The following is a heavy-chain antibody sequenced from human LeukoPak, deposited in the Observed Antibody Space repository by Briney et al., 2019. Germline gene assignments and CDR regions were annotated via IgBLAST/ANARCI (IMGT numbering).Heavy chain of an antibody. V-gene: IGHV5-51*01. D-gene: IGHD2-15*01. CDR2: IYPGDSDT. Sequence: GESLKISRKGSGYSFTSYWIGWVRQMPGKGLEWMGIIYPGDSDTSYSPSFKGRVTTSADKSISTAYLQWSSLKASDTAMYYCARVIHEAAEYYYYYYMDVWGKGTTVTISS. J-gene: IGHJ6*03. CDR3: ARVIHEAAEYYYYYYMDV. CDR1: GYSFTSYW.